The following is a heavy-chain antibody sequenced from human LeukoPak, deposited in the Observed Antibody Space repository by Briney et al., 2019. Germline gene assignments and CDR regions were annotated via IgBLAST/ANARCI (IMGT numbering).Heavy chain of an antibody. CDR1: GFTVSSNY. J-gene: IGHJ3*02. CDR3: AREYYDNSGGEDAFDI. V-gene: IGHV3-53*01. D-gene: IGHD3-22*01. CDR2: IYSGGST. Sequence: GGSLRLSCAASGFTVSSNYMNWVRQAPGKGLEWVSVIYSGGSTFYSESVEVRFTISRAHSKNTLYLQMNSLRAEDTAMYYCAREYYDNSGGEDAFDIWGPGTMVTVSS.